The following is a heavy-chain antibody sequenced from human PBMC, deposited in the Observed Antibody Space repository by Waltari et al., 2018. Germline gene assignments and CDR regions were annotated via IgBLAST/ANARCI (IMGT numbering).Heavy chain of an antibody. D-gene: IGHD2-15*01. CDR2: IYPGGSSA. J-gene: IGHJ4*02. V-gene: IGHV5-51*01. Sequence: VQLVQSGAELKKPGESLTIPCQASGYSFSHLWSAWVRQMPGKGLEWMGIIYPGGSSATYSPAFEGQVSISADKSTTTAYLHWSSLKASDTAMYYCARHKFNTKWSPFDYWGQGALVTVSS. CDR3: ARHKFNTKWSPFDY. CDR1: GYSFSHLW.